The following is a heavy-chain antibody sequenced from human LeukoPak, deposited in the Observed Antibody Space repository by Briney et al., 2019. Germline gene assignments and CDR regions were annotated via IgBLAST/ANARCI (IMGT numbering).Heavy chain of an antibody. CDR1: GDSVSSNSAA. D-gene: IGHD1-26*01. Sequence: SQTLSLTCAISGDSVSSNSAAWNWIRQSPSRGLEWLGRTYYRSKWYNDYAVSVKSRITINPDTSKNQFSLQLNSVTPEDTAVYYCARDIHLHSGSYHDAFDIWGQGTMVTVSS. CDR3: ARDIHLHSGSYHDAFDI. J-gene: IGHJ3*02. V-gene: IGHV6-1*01. CDR2: TYYRSKWYN.